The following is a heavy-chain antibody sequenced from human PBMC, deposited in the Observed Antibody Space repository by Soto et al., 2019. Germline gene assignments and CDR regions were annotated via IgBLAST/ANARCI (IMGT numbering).Heavy chain of an antibody. CDR1: GFTFNKYW. D-gene: IGHD2-2*01. CDR3: ARVATCAISSCYGRAAFDV. CDR2: ITSDGSST. Sequence: GGSLRLSCAASGFTFNKYWMHWVRQTPGTGLLWVSRITSDGSSTTYADSVKGRFTISRDNAKNMRYRQMNSLRADDTAIYYCARVATCAISSCYGRAAFDVWGQGTMVTVSS. V-gene: IGHV3-74*01. J-gene: IGHJ3*01.